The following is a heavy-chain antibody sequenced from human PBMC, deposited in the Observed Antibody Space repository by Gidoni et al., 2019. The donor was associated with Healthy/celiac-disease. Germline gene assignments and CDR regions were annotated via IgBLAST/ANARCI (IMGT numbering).Heavy chain of an antibody. Sequence: QVQLQQSGPGLVKPSQTLSLTCAISGDSVSSNSAAWNWIRLSPSRGLEWLGRTYYRSKWYNDYAVSVKSRITINPDTSKNQFSLQLNSVTPEDTAVYYCARDVARDSSGWYLRYYYYGMDVWGQGTTVTVSS. V-gene: IGHV6-1*01. J-gene: IGHJ6*02. CDR1: GDSVSSNSAA. CDR2: TYYRSKWYN. D-gene: IGHD6-19*01. CDR3: ARDVARDSSGWYLRYYYYGMDV.